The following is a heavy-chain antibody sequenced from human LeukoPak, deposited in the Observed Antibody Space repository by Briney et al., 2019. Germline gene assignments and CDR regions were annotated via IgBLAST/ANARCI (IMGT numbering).Heavy chain of an antibody. J-gene: IGHJ6*03. CDR3: ARQYDSYFYYYLDL. CDR2: LYHPDST. CDR1: GYPINNAYY. V-gene: IGHV4-38-2*01. Sequence: PSETMSLTCAVSGYPINNAYYWVWIPQPPGKGLEWIGSLYHPDSTYYNPSLKSRVTMSVDTSRNQFSLKLSFVTAADTAVYYCARQYDSYFYYYLDLWGTGTTVTVSS. D-gene: IGHD2-2*01.